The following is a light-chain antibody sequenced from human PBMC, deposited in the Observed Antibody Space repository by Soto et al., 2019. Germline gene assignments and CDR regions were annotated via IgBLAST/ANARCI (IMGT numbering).Light chain of an antibody. V-gene: IGLV1-47*01. CDR1: NSNIGSKY. J-gene: IGLJ2*01. CDR3: AAWDNNLGGPA. CDR2: RNN. Sequence: QSVLTQPPSASGTPGQRVSISCSGSNSNIGSKYVYWYQQLPGTAPKLLMYRNNQRPSGVPDRFSGSKSGTSASLAISGLRSEDEAHYYCAAWDNNLGGPAFGGGTKVTVL.